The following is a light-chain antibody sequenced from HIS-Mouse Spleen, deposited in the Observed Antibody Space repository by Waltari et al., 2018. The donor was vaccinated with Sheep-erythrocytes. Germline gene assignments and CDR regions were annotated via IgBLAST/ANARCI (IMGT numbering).Light chain of an antibody. J-gene: IGLJ1*01. V-gene: IGLV2-11*01. CDR1: SSDVGGYNY. CDR2: DVS. Sequence: QSALTQPRSVSGSPGQSVTISCTGTSSDVGGYNYVSWYQQHPGKAPKLRIYDVSKRPSGVPGRFSGSKSGNTASLTISGLQAEDEADYYCCSYAGIYNHVFATGTKVTVL. CDR3: CSYAGIYNHV.